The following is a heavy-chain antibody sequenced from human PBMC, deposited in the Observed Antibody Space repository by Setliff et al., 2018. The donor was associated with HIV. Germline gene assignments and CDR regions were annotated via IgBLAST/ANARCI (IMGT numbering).Heavy chain of an antibody. CDR3: ARRPIKGYGPFDS. J-gene: IGHJ4*02. Sequence: SETLSLTCAVSGGSISSSNWWSWVRQPPGKGLEWIGEIYHGGSTNYNPSLKSRVTISVDKSKNQFSLKLTPVTAADTAVYYCARRPIKGYGPFDSWGPGTLVTVSS. CDR2: IYHGGST. V-gene: IGHV4-4*02. CDR1: GGSISSSNW. D-gene: IGHD2-15*01.